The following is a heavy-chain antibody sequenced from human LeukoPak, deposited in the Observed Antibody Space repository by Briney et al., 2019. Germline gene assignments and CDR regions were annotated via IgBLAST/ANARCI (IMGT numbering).Heavy chain of an antibody. CDR2: IYYSGIT. Sequence: SETLSLTCTVSGGSISSSSYYWGWIRQPPGKRLEWIGYIYYSGITNYNPSLKSRVTISIDTSKSQFSLRLSSVTAADTAVYYCARDRAEWQYYFDTSGDYYVGDSFDIWGQGTMVTVSS. CDR1: GGSISSSSYY. D-gene: IGHD3-22*01. J-gene: IGHJ3*02. V-gene: IGHV4-61*05. CDR3: ARDRAEWQYYFDTSGDYYVGDSFDI.